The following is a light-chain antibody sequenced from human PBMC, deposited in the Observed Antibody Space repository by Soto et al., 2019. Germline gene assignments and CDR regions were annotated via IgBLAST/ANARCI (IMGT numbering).Light chain of an antibody. CDR1: QDIRKY. J-gene: IGKJ1*01. V-gene: IGKV1-33*01. Sequence: DIQMTQSPSSLSASVGDRVTITCQASQDIRKYLNWYQQKPGKAPKLLIYDASNLETGVPSRFSGSGSGTDYTFTISSLQPEDIATYYCQQYDNLPWTFGQGTKVEIK. CDR2: DAS. CDR3: QQYDNLPWT.